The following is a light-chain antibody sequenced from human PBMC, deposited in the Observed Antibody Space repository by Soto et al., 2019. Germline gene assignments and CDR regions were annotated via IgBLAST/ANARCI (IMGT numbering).Light chain of an antibody. CDR2: EFS. CDR3: SSYAGSKGV. J-gene: IGLJ1*01. V-gene: IGLV2-8*01. CDR1: SSDVGGYNY. Sequence: QSALTQPPSASGSPGQSVTISCTGTSSDVGGYNYVSWYQQHPGKAPKLMIYEFSKRPSGVPDRLSGSKSGNTASLTVSGLQAEDEADYYCSSYAGSKGVFGTGTKVTVL.